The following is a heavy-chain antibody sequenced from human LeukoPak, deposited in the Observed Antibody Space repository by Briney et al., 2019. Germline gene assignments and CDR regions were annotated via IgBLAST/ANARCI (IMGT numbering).Heavy chain of an antibody. CDR1: GFTFDDYA. CDR2: IDSDGSST. CDR3: AKDSKPSYSSSWNYFDS. J-gene: IGHJ4*02. Sequence: GGSLRLSYAVSGFTFDDYAMHWVRQAPGKGLEWVSLIDSDGSSTNYADSVKGRFTISRDNSKNSLYLQMNSLRTEDTALYYCAKDSKPSYSSSWNYFDSWGQGTLVTVSS. V-gene: IGHV3-43D*03. D-gene: IGHD6-13*01.